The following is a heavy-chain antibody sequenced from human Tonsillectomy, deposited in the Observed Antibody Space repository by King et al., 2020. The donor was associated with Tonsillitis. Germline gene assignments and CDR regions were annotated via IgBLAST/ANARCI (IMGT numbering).Heavy chain of an antibody. Sequence: VQLQESGPGLVKPSETLSLTCTVSGGSISSYYWSWIRQPPGKGLEWIGYIYYSGSTNYNPSLKSRVTISVDTSKNQFSLKLSSVTAADTAVYYCARIEIVGATVSYYGFDYWGQGTLVTVSS. CDR1: GGSISSYY. CDR2: IYYSGST. D-gene: IGHD1-26*01. CDR3: ARIEIVGATVSYYGFDY. V-gene: IGHV4-59*01. J-gene: IGHJ4*02.